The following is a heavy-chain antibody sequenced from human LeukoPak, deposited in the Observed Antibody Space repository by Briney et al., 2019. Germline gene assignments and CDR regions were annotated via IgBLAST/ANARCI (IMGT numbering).Heavy chain of an antibody. D-gene: IGHD5-24*01. CDR3: ARGDGYNLGGAFDI. J-gene: IGHJ3*02. Sequence: SETLSLTCTFSGGSISSYYWSWIRQPAGKGLEWIGRIHTSGSINYNPSLKSRITMSVDTSKNQFSLKLSSVTAADTAVYYCARGDGYNLGGAFDIWGQGTMVTVSS. CDR2: IHTSGSI. CDR1: GGSISSYY. V-gene: IGHV4-4*07.